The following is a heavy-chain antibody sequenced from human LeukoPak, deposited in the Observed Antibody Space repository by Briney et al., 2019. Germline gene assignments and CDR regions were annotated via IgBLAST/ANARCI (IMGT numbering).Heavy chain of an antibody. D-gene: IGHD3-22*01. CDR2: IIPIFGTA. V-gene: IGHV1-69*05. J-gene: IGHJ5*02. CDR3: ARDGHYDSSGYYVHWFDT. CDR1: GGTFSSYA. Sequence: VASVKVSCKASGGTFSSYAISWVRQAPGQGLEWMGRIIPIFGTANYAQKFQGRVTITTDESTSTAYMELSSLRSEDTAVYYCARDGHYDSSGYYVHWFDTWGQGTLVTVSS.